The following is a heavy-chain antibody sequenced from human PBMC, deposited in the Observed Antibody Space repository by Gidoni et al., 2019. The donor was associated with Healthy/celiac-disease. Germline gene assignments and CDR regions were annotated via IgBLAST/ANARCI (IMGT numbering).Heavy chain of an antibody. D-gene: IGHD1-26*01. V-gene: IGHV3-53*01. CDR1: GFTVVSNY. CDR2: IYSGGST. J-gene: IGHJ6*02. Sequence: EVQLVESGGGLIQPGGSLSRSCAASGFTVVSNYMRWVRQDPGKGLEWVSVIYSGGSTYYADSVKGRFTISRDNSKNTLYLQMNSLRAEDTAVYYCAREVRSGSYYHYYGMDVWGQGTTVTVSS. CDR3: AREVRSGSYYHYYGMDV.